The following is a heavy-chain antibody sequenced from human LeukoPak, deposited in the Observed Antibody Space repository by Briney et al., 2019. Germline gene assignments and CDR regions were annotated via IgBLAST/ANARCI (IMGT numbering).Heavy chain of an antibody. D-gene: IGHD6-19*01. Sequence: GGSLRLSCAASGFTFSSYWMSWVRQAPGKGLEWVANIKQDGSEKYYVDSVKGRFTTSRDNAKNSLYLQMNSLRAEDTAVYYCARDSSGWYRFDYWAREPWSPSPQ. CDR2: IKQDGSEK. CDR1: GFTFSSYW. V-gene: IGHV3-7*01. J-gene: IGHJ4*02. CDR3: ARDSSGWYRFDY.